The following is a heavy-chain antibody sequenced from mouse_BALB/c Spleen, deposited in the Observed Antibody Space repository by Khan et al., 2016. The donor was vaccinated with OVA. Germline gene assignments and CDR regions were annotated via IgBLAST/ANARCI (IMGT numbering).Heavy chain of an antibody. D-gene: IGHD2-3*01. CDR2: IRLKSNNYAT. J-gene: IGHJ3*01. V-gene: IGHV6-6*02. Sequence: EVKLEVSGGGLVQPGGSMKLSCVASGFTFSNFWMNWVRQSPEKGLEWVAEIRLKSNNYATHYAESVKGRFTISRDDSNTSVYLQMNNLRAEDTGIYYCSRPGGYYAWCAYWGQGTLVTVSA. CDR1: GFTFSNFW. CDR3: SRPGGYYAWCAY.